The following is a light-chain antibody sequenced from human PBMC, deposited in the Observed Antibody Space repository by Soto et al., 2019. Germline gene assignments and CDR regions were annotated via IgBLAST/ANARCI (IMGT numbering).Light chain of an antibody. CDR1: SSDVGGYNY. J-gene: IGLJ1*01. CDR3: SSYAGSSNV. Sequence: QSALTQPPSASGSPGQSVAISCTGTSSDVGGYNYVSWYQQHPGKAPKLMIYEVNKRPSGVPDRSSGSKSGNTASLTVSGRQAEDEADYFCSSYAGSSNVFGTGTKVTVL. CDR2: EVN. V-gene: IGLV2-8*01.